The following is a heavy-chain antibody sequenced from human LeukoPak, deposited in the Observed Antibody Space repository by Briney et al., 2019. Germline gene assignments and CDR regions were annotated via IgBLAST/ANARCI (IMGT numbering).Heavy chain of an antibody. CDR3: AKFWSGNFGRDALDI. CDR2: ISYDGSNK. D-gene: IGHD3-3*01. Sequence: GGSLRLSCVASGFTFSSYAMHWVRQAPGKGLEWVAVISYDGSNKYYADSVKGRFTISRDNSKNILHLQMSSLSVEDTAVYYCAKFWSGNFGRDALDIWGQGTMVTVSS. CDR1: GFTFSSYA. J-gene: IGHJ3*02. V-gene: IGHV3-30*18.